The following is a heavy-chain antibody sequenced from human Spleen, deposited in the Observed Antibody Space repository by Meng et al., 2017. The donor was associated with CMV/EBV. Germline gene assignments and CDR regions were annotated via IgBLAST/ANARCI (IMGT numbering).Heavy chain of an antibody. J-gene: IGHJ4*02. CDR1: VGSFSGYY. V-gene: IGHV4-34*01. D-gene: IGHD3-22*01. CDR3: ARGGLITMIAY. Sequence: QGQLQPWGAGLLKPSATLYLPCAVYVGSFSGYYWSWIRQPPGKGLEWIGEINHSGSTNYNPSLKSRVTISVDTSKNQFSLKLSSVTAADTAVYYCARGGLITMIAYWGQGTLVTVSS. CDR2: INHSGST.